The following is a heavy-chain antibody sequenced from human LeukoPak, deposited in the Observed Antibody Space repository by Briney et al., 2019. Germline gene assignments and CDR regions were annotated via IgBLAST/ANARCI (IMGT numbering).Heavy chain of an antibody. CDR3: ARDWLVDFGVVYHVY. J-gene: IGHJ4*02. CDR1: GYTFTSYY. V-gene: IGHV1-46*01. CDR2: INPRGGST. D-gene: IGHD3-3*01. Sequence: ASVKVSCKASGYTFTSYYMHWVRQAPGQGLEWMGIINPRGGSTSYAQKFQGRVTMTRDTSTSTVYMELSSLRSEDTAVYYCARDWLVDFGVVYHVYWGQGTLVTVSS.